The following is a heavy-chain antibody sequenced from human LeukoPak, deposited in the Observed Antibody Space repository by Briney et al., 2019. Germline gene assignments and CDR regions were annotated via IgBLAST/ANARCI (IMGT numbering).Heavy chain of an antibody. V-gene: IGHV4-59*01. CDR2: IYHSGST. D-gene: IGHD5-12*01. J-gene: IGHJ4*02. CDR3: ARGGGYASPIGY. CDR1: GGSISTYY. Sequence: SETLSLTCTLPGGSISTYYWSWIRQPPGKGLEWVGYIYHSGSTNYNPSLKSRVTISVDTSKNQFSLKLSSVTAADTAVYYCARGGGYASPIGYWGQGALVTVSS.